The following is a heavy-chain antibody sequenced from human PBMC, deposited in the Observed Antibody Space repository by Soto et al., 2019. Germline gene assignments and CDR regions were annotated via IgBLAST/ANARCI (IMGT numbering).Heavy chain of an antibody. CDR3: ARGGSRGYYYYYMDV. CDR2: IYYSGST. D-gene: IGHD3-16*01. V-gene: IGHV4-59*01. J-gene: IGHJ6*03. Sequence: PSETLSLTCTVSGGSISSYYWSWIRQPPGKGLEWIGYIYYSGSTNYNPSLKSRVTISVDTSKNQFSLKLSSVTAADTAVYYCARGGSRGYYYYYMDVWGKGTTVTSP. CDR1: GGSISSYY.